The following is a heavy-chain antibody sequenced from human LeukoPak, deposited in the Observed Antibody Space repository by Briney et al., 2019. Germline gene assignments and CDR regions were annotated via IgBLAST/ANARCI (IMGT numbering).Heavy chain of an antibody. CDR2: IYYSGST. Sequence: SETLSLTCTVSGGSISSYYWSWIRQPPGKGLEWIGYIYYSGSTNYNPSLKSRVTISVDTSKNQFSLKLSSVTAADTAVYYCARGWWDIVVVPSTGSWFDPWGQGTLVTVSS. D-gene: IGHD2-2*01. J-gene: IGHJ5*02. CDR1: GGSISSYY. CDR3: ARGWWDIVVVPSTGSWFDP. V-gene: IGHV4-59*12.